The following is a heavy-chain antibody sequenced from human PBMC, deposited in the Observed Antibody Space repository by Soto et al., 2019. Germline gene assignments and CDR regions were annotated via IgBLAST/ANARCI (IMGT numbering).Heavy chain of an antibody. CDR2: IWHDGNNK. CDR3: ASDLVGASDSYGLDV. Sequence: GSLRLSCAASGFTFSNYGMPWVRQAPGKGLAWVAIIWHDGNNKYYADSVRGRFIISRDNSKNRLYLPMNSLRAEDTAVYYCASDLVGASDSYGLDVWGQGTPVTVSS. J-gene: IGHJ6*02. D-gene: IGHD1-26*01. CDR1: GFTFSNYG. V-gene: IGHV3-33*01.